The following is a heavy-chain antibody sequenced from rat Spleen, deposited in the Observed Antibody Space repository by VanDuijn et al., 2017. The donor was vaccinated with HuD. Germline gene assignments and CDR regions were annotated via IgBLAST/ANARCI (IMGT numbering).Heavy chain of an antibody. D-gene: IGHD1-2*01. J-gene: IGHJ4*01. V-gene: IGHV5S13*01. CDR3: GKDMNYYSTYPFYVMGD. CDR2: IRNGGDNS. Sequence: EVQLVESGGGLVQPGRSLKLSCAASGFTYSNYVMAWVRQAPTKGLEWVASIRNGGDNSYYRDSVKGRFTISRDNAENTVYLQMNSLRSEDTATYYCGKDMNYYSTYPFYVMGDWGQGASVTVSS. CDR1: GFTYSNYV.